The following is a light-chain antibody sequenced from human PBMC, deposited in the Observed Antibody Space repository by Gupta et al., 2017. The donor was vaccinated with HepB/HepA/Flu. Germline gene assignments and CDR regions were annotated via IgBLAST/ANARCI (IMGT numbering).Light chain of an antibody. Sequence: EIVLTQSPGTLSLSPGERATLSCRASRSVSSSYLAWYQQKPGQAPRLLIYGASSRATGIPDSFSDSGSGTDFTLTISRLEPEDFAVYYCQQDGSSPWTFGQGTKVEIK. V-gene: IGKV3-20*01. CDR3: QQDGSSPWT. J-gene: IGKJ1*01. CDR2: GAS. CDR1: RSVSSSY.